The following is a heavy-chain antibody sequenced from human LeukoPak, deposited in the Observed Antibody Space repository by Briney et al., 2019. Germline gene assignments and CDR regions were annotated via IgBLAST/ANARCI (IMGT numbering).Heavy chain of an antibody. J-gene: IGHJ4*02. CDR2: IYYSGST. CDR1: GGSISSSSYY. CDR3: ARRPEYYYGSGSYPEYYSDD. D-gene: IGHD3-10*01. V-gene: IGHV4-39*01. Sequence: SETLSLTCTVSGGSISSSSYYWGWIRQPPGKGLEWIGSIYYSGSTYYNPSLKSRVTISVDTSKNQFSLKLSSVTAADTAVSYCARRPEYYYGSGSYPEYYSDDWGQGTLVAVSS.